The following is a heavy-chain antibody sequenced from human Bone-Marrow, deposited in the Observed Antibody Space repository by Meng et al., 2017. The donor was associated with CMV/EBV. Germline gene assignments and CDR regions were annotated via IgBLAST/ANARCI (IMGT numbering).Heavy chain of an antibody. CDR3: AKDFEAIQFGHFDY. D-gene: IGHD3-16*01. J-gene: IGHJ4*02. Sequence: GGSLRLSCAASGFTFSSYSMNWVRQAPGKGLEWVSAISATGGNTYYADSVKGRFTVSRDNSKNTVYLQMNSLRPEDTAVYYCAKDFEAIQFGHFDYWGQGTLVTVSS. CDR2: ISATGGNT. V-gene: IGHV3-23*01. CDR1: GFTFSSYS.